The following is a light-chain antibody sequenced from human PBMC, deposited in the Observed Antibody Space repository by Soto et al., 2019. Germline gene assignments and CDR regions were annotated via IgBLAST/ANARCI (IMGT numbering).Light chain of an antibody. CDR2: GAS. Sequence: EIVLTQSPGTLSLFPGESATLSCRASQSVSSTYFAWYRQKPGQPPSLLIYGASNRATGVPDRFSGSGSGPDFTLTISLLEPEDFAVYYCQQYISSPPGFTFGPGTTVEIK. CDR3: QQYISSPPGFT. CDR1: QSVSSTY. J-gene: IGKJ3*01. V-gene: IGKV3-20*01.